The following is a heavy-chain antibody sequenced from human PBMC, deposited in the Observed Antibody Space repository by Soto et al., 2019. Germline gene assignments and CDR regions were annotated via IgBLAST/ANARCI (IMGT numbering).Heavy chain of an antibody. CDR1: AYTFTDYY. D-gene: IGHD1-1*01. V-gene: IGHV1-2*02. J-gene: IGHJ5*02. Sequence: ASVKVSCKASAYTFTDYYVHWVRQAPGQGLEWMGWINPNSGGSYFAQKFLGRVTMTRDTSITTAYMELSRLRSDDTAVYYCARALPEIRMMEGGSFDPWGQGTVVTVSS. CDR3: ARALPEIRMMEGGSFDP. CDR2: INPNSGGS.